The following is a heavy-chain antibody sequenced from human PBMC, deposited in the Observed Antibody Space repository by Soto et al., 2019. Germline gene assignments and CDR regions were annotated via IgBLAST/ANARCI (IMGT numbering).Heavy chain of an antibody. J-gene: IGHJ4*02. CDR1: GYTFTSYA. CDR3: ARDYCSGGSRWFDY. Sequence: ASVKVSCKASGYTFTSYAMHWVRQGPGQRLKWMGWINAGNGNTNYAQKLQGGVTMTTDTSTSTAYMELRSLRSYDTSVYFCARDYCSGGSRWFDYWGQGTLVTVSS. D-gene: IGHD2-15*01. V-gene: IGHV1-3*01. CDR2: INAGNGNT.